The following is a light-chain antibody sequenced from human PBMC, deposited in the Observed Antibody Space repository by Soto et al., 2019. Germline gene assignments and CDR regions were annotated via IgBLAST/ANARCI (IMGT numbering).Light chain of an antibody. V-gene: IGKV3-20*01. CDR1: QSVSSSY. CDR3: QQYGSSRT. J-gene: IGKJ1*01. CDR2: AAS. Sequence: EIVLTQSPGTLSLSPGERATLSCRASQSVSSSYLAWYQQKPGQAPSLLIYAASSTATGITDRFSGSGTGTDFTLTISRLEPEDFALYYCQQYGSSRTFGQGTKVEIK.